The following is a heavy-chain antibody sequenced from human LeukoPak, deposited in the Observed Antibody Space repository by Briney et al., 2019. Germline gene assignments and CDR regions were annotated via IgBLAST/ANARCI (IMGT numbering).Heavy chain of an antibody. D-gene: IGHD6-19*01. CDR2: IYRDGNT. Sequence: GGSLRLSFAASEFTVSTNYMTWVRQAPGKGLEWVSVIYRDGNTYYADTVEGRFTISRDNSKNTLYLQMDSLRAEDTAVYYCAAQALAGKGNYFDPWGQGTLVTVSS. J-gene: IGHJ5*02. CDR1: EFTVSTNY. CDR3: AAQALAGKGNYFDP. V-gene: IGHV3-53*01.